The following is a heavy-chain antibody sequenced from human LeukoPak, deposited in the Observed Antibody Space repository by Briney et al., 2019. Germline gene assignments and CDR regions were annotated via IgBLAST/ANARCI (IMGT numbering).Heavy chain of an antibody. D-gene: IGHD3-22*01. CDR1: GGSISSYY. Sequence: SETLSLTCTVSGGSISSYYWSWIRQPAGKGLEWIGRIYTSGSTNYNPSLRSRVTMSVDTSKNQFSLKLSSVTAADTAVYYCAKEGPWGIYDSSGYYDYWGQGTLVTVSS. J-gene: IGHJ4*02. CDR3: AKEGPWGIYDSSGYYDY. V-gene: IGHV4-4*07. CDR2: IYTSGST.